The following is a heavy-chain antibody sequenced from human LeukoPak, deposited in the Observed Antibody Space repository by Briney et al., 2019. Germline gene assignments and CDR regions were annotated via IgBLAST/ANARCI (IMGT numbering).Heavy chain of an antibody. CDR3: ARLPARFFYGMDV. D-gene: IGHD3-3*01. Sequence: PSQTLSLTCTVSGGSISSGGYYWSWIRQPPGKGLEWIGSIYYSGSTYYNPSLKSRVTISVDTSKNQFSLKLSSVTAADTAVYYCARLPARFFYGMDVWGQGTTVTVSS. CDR2: IYYSGST. J-gene: IGHJ6*02. V-gene: IGHV4-39*01. CDR1: GGSISSGGYY.